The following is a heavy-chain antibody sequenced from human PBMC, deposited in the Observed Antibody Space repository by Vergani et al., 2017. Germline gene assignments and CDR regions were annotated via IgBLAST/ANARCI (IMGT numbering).Heavy chain of an antibody. Sequence: EVQLVESGEVVVQPGGSLRLSCAASGFTFDDYAMHWVRQAPGKGLEWVSLISCDGGSTYYADSVKGRFTISRDNSKNSLYLQMNSLRAEDTALYYCAKDMRGCSGGSCYAYYYGMDVWGQGTTVTVSS. J-gene: IGHJ6*02. CDR3: AKDMRGCSGGSCYAYYYGMDV. CDR2: ISCDGGST. D-gene: IGHD2-15*01. V-gene: IGHV3-43D*03. CDR1: GFTFDDYA.